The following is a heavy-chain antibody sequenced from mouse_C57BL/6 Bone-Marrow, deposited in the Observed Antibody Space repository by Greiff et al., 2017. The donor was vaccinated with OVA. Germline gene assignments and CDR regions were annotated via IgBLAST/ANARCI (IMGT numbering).Heavy chain of an antibody. Sequence: VQLQQSGAELARPGASVKLSCKASGYTFTSYGISWVKQRTGQGLEWIGEIYPRSGNTYYNEKFKGKATLTADKSSSTAYMELRSLTADDSAVYFCARSVCYSNSFAYWGQGTLVTVSA. V-gene: IGHV1-81*01. D-gene: IGHD2-5*01. CDR2: IYPRSGNT. J-gene: IGHJ3*01. CDR3: ARSVCYSNSFAY. CDR1: GYTFTSYG.